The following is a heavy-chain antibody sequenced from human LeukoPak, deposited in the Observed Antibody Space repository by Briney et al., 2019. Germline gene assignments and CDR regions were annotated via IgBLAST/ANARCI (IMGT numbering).Heavy chain of an antibody. CDR3: ARGSTYYDSSGQVPFDY. J-gene: IGHJ4*02. V-gene: IGHV3-48*01. CDR1: GFTFSTYS. Sequence: GGSLRLSCAASGFTFSTYSMDWVRQAPGKGLEWVSYISSSSSTIYYADSVKGRFTISRDNAKNSLYLQMNSLRAEDTAVYYCARGSTYYDSSGQVPFDYWGQGTLVTVSS. CDR2: ISSSSSTI. D-gene: IGHD3-22*01.